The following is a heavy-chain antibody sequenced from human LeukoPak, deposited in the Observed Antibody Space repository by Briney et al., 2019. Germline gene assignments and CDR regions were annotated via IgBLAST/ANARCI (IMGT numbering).Heavy chain of an antibody. CDR1: GFTFTSYW. D-gene: IGHD3-16*02. CDR3: TTLYDYVWGSYRPSRGYQDYFDY. V-gene: IGHV3-15*01. Sequence: PGGSLRLSCAASGFTFTSYWMTWVRQAPGKGLEWVGRIKDKTDGGTTDYAAPVKGRFTISRDDSKNTLYLEINSLKTEDTAIYYCTTLYDYVWGSYRPSRGYQDYFDYWGQGTLVTVSS. CDR2: IKDKTDGGTT. J-gene: IGHJ4*02.